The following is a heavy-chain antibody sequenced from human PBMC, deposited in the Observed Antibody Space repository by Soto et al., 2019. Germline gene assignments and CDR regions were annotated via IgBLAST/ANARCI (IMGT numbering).Heavy chain of an antibody. J-gene: IGHJ4*02. V-gene: IGHV3-33*01. CDR1: GFMFSDYG. CDR3: AREGAVAGSQDF. CDR2: IWYDGNYK. D-gene: IGHD6-19*01. Sequence: VGSLRLSCAASGFMFSDYGMHWVRQAPGKGLEWVAIIWYDGNYKYYSESAKGRFTISRDNSNNTLYLQMNNLRVEDTAVYFCAREGAVAGSQDFWGRGTLVTVSS.